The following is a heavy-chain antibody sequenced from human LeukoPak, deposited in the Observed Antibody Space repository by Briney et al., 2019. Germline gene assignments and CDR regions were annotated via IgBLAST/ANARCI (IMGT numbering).Heavy chain of an antibody. J-gene: IGHJ4*02. CDR1: GGSISSYY. CDR2: ISDIGSI. CDR3: AGHHPRNTVDF. V-gene: IGHV4-59*08. Sequence: SETLSLTCTVSGGSISSYYWSWIRQPPGKGLEWIAYISDIGSINYNPSLKSRVTLSLDTSKNQFSLKLSSVTAADTAVYYCAGHHPRNTVDFWGQGTLVTVSS. D-gene: IGHD2/OR15-2a*01.